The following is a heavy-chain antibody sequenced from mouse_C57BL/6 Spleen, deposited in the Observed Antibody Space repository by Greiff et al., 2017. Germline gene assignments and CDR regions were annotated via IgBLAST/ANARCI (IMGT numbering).Heavy chain of an antibody. CDR3: AREDYSNYNY. Sequence: QVQLQQPGAELVKPGASVKLSCKASGYTFTSYWMHWVKQRPGRGLEWIGRIDPNSGGTKYNEKFKSKATLTVDKPSSTADMQLSSLTSEDSAVYYCAREDYSNYNYWGQGTTRTVSS. D-gene: IGHD2-5*01. J-gene: IGHJ2*01. CDR1: GYTFTSYW. CDR2: IDPNSGGT. V-gene: IGHV1-72*01.